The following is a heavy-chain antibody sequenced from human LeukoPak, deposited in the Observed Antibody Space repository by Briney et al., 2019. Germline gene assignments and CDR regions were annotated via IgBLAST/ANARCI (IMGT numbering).Heavy chain of an antibody. CDR2: IYYRGTT. J-gene: IGHJ5*02. V-gene: IGHV4-30-4*08. CDR1: GASISSGDYY. D-gene: IGHD3-3*01. CDR3: AREYRYDSWSGYPGRFDP. Sequence: KASETLSLTCTVSGASISSGDYYWSWIRQPPGKGLEWIGYIYYRGTTYYNPSLKNQVTISVDTSKNQFSLKLSSVTAADTAVYYCAREYRYDSWSGYPGRFDPWGQGTLVTVSS.